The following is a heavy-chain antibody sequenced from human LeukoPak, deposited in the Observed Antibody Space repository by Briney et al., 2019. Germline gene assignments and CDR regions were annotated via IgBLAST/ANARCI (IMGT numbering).Heavy chain of an antibody. CDR1: GFTFSTYG. J-gene: IGHJ4*02. V-gene: IGHV3-30*02. D-gene: IGHD3-10*02. CDR2: IRYDGSNK. CDR3: ARGWDYYVDY. Sequence: GGSLRLSCAASGFTFSTYGMLWVRQAPGQGPECVALIRYDGSNKYYADSVKGRFTISRDNSKNTLYLQMNSLRAGDTAVYYCARGWDYYVDYWGQGTLVTVSS.